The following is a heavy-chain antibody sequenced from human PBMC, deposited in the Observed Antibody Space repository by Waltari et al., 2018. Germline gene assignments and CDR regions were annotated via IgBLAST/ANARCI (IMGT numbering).Heavy chain of an antibody. Sequence: EVQLVESGGGLVQPGGSLRLSCAASGFTFSSSEMNWVRQAPGKGLEWVSYISSSGSTIYYADSVKGRFTISRDNAKNSLYLQMNSLRAEDTAVYYCAREGYSYGYSLGYWGQGTLVTVSS. CDR3: AREGYSYGYSLGY. D-gene: IGHD5-18*01. CDR2: ISSSGSTI. V-gene: IGHV3-48*03. J-gene: IGHJ4*02. CDR1: GFTFSSSE.